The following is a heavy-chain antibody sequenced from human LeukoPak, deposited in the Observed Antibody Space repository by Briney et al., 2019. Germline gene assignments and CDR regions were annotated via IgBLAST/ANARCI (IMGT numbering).Heavy chain of an antibody. Sequence: ASVKVSCKTSGYILSMFWMHWVRQAPGQGLEWMGIINPSRGSTTFAPKFQGRVSMTGDMTTNTVYMEMSGVTSEDTGIYFCARDVSARGAGVVAPGSLPLMNYFGFYMDVWGKGTSVTVSS. CDR1: GYILSMFW. CDR2: INPSRGST. CDR3: ARDVSARGAGVVAPGSLPLMNYFGFYMDV. D-gene: IGHD3-10*01. J-gene: IGHJ6*03. V-gene: IGHV1-46*01.